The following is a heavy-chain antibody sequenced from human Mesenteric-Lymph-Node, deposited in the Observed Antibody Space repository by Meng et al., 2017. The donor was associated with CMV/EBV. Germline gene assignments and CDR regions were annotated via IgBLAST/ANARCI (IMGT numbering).Heavy chain of an antibody. CDR3: ARDFEGYYDSSGY. J-gene: IGHJ4*02. Sequence: SVKVSCKTSGYTFTNYHISWVRQAPGQGLEWMGWISAYNGNTNYAQKLQGRVTMTTDTSTSTAYMELRSLRSDDTAVYYCARDFEGYYDSSGYWGQGTLVTVSS. CDR2: ISAYNGNT. CDR1: GYTFTNYH. D-gene: IGHD3-22*01. V-gene: IGHV1-18*01.